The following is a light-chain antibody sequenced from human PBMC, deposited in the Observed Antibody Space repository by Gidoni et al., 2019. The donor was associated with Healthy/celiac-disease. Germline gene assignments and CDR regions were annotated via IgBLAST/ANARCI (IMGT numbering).Light chain of an antibody. J-gene: IGKJ5*01. CDR3: QQRSNWPPS. CDR2: DAS. V-gene: IGKV3-11*01. Sequence: EIVLTQSPATLSLSPGERATLSCRASQSVSRYLAWYQQKPGQAPRLLIYDASNRATGIPARFSGRGSGTDFTLTISSLEPEDFAVYYCQQRSNWPPSFGQGTRLEIK. CDR1: QSVSRY.